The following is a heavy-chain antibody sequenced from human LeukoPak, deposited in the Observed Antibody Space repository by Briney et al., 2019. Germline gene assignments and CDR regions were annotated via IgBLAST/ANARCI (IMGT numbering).Heavy chain of an antibody. J-gene: IGHJ4*02. CDR3: ARSHDYGDYPDY. CDR1: GFTFSDYY. Sequence: PGGSLRLSCAASGFTFSDYYMSWIRQAPGKGLEWVSYISSSDSTIYYADSVKGRFTISRDNAKNSLYLQMNSLRAEDTAVYYCARSHDYGDYPDYWGQGTLVTVSS. D-gene: IGHD4-17*01. CDR2: ISSSDSTI. V-gene: IGHV3-11*01.